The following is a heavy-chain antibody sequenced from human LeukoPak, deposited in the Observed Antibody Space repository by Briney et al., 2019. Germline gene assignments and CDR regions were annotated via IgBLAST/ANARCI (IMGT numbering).Heavy chain of an antibody. CDR3: ARVPRYDSSGYYYVTSYYYYGMDV. J-gene: IGHJ6*02. CDR2: IIPIFGTA. CDR1: GYTFTSYG. D-gene: IGHD3-22*01. Sequence: SVKVSCKASGYTFTSYGISWVRQAPGQGLEWMGGIIPIFGTANYAQKFQGRVTITADESTSTAYMELSSLRSEDTAVYYCARVPRYDSSGYYYVTSYYYYGMDVWGQGTTVTVSS. V-gene: IGHV1-69*13.